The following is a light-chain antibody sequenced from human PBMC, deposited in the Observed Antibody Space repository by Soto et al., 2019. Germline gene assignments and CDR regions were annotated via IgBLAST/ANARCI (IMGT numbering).Light chain of an antibody. J-gene: IGLJ3*02. CDR3: SSYTLRNTLVL. Sequence: QSALTQPASVSGSPGQSITISCTGTSSDVCGYNFVFWYQQYPGKAPRLILYEVSNRPSWVSDRFSGSKSGNTASLTISGLQAEYEADYYCSSYTLRNTLVLFGGGTKVTVL. CDR1: SSDVCGYNF. V-gene: IGLV2-14*01. CDR2: EVS.